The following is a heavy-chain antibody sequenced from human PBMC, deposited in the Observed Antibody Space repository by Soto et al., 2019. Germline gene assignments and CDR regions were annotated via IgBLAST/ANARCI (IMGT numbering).Heavy chain of an antibody. V-gene: IGHV4-59*08. CDR1: GGSISSYY. J-gene: IGHJ4*02. CDR3: ARRYGGTFDY. D-gene: IGHD2-15*01. Sequence: SETLSLTCTVSGGSISSYYWSWIRQPPGKGQEWIGYIYYSGSTNYNPSLKSRVTISVDTSKNHFSLKLSSVTVADTAVYYCARRYGGTFDYWGQGTLVTVSS. CDR2: IYYSGST.